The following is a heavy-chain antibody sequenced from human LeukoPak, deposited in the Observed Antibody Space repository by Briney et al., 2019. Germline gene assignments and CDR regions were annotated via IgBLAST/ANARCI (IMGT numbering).Heavy chain of an antibody. CDR3: ARERPPDIDRWEYQLRLYHYYGMDV. J-gene: IGHJ6*02. CDR2: INPNSGGT. Sequence: GASVKVSCKASGYTFTGYYMHWVRQAPGQGLEWMGWINPNSGGTNHAQKFQGWVTMTRDTSISTAYMELSRLRSDDTAVYYCARERPPDIDRWEYQLRLYHYYGMDVWGQGTTVTVSS. CDR1: GYTFTGYY. D-gene: IGHD2-2*01. V-gene: IGHV1-2*04.